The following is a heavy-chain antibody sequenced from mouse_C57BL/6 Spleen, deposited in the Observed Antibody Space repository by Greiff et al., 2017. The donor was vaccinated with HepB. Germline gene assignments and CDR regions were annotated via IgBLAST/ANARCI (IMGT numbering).Heavy chain of an antibody. CDR1: GYSITSGYY. D-gene: IGHD1-1*01. CDR2: ISYDGSN. Sequence: EVQLVESGPGLVKPSQSLSLTCSVTGYSITSGYYWNWIRQFPGNKLEWMGYISYDGSNNYNPSLKNRISITRDTSKNQFFLKLNSVTTEDTATYYCARGGYYPDWYFDVWGTGTTVTVSS. J-gene: IGHJ1*03. CDR3: ARGGYYPDWYFDV. V-gene: IGHV3-6*01.